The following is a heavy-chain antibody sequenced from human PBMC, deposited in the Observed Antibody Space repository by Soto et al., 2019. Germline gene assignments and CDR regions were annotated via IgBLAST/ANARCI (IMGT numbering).Heavy chain of an antibody. D-gene: IGHD5-12*01. CDR2: ISGSGGST. V-gene: IGHV3-23*01. CDR3: AKDWKKPGYSGYDYVSDYFDY. CDR1: GFTFSSYA. Sequence: GGSLRLSCAASGFTFSSYAMSWVRQAPGKGLEWVSAISGSGGSTYYADSGKGRFTISIDNSKNTLYLQMNSLRDEDTAVYYCAKDWKKPGYSGYDYVSDYFDYWGQGTLVTVSS. J-gene: IGHJ4*02.